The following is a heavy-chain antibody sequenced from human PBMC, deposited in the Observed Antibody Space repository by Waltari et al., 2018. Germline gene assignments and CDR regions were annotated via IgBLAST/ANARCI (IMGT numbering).Heavy chain of an antibody. Sequence: QVQLQESGPGLVKPSETLSLTCAVSGYSISSGYYWGWIRQPPGKGLEWIGNIYHSGSTHYNPSLKSRVTISVDTSKNQCSLKLSSVTAADTAVYYCARQDVVLMAAAPTHFDHWGQGTPVTVSS. CDR1: GYSISSGYY. CDR3: ARQDVVLMAAAPTHFDH. D-gene: IGHD2-15*01. V-gene: IGHV4-38-2*01. J-gene: IGHJ4*02. CDR2: IYHSGST.